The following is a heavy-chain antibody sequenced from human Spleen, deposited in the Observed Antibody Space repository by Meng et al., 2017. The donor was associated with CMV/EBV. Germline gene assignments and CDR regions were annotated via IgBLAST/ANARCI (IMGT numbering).Heavy chain of an antibody. CDR1: GYSFTSYW. CDR3: ARHRITGGYHLDY. V-gene: IGHV5-51*01. J-gene: IGHJ4*02. D-gene: IGHD2-8*02. CDR2: IYPGDSDT. Sequence: KVSCKGSGYSFTSYWIAWVRQMPGKGLEWMRIIYPGDSDTRYSPSFQGQVTLSADKSINTAYLQWSSLKASDTAMYYCARHRITGGYHLDYWGQGTLVTVSS.